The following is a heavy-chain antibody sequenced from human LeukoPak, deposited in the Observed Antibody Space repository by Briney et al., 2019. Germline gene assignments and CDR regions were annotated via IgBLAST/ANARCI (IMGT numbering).Heavy chain of an antibody. V-gene: IGHV4-59*11. Sequence: SETLSLTRTVSGGSISSHCWSWIRQPPRKGLEWIGYVYYSGNTNYNPSLKSRVTISVDTSKNQFSLNLSSVTAADTAVYYCARGVDCSDFAFDIWGQGTMVTVSS. D-gene: IGHD2-15*01. CDR1: GGSISSHC. CDR3: ARGVDCSDFAFDI. CDR2: VYYSGNT. J-gene: IGHJ3*02.